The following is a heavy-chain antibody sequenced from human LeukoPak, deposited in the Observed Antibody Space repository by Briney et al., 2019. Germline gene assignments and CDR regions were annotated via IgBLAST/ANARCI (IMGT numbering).Heavy chain of an antibody. Sequence: GESLKISCKGSGYSFTSYWIGWVRQMPGKGLEWMGIIYPGDSDTRYSPSFQGQVTISADKSISTAYLQWGSLKASDTAMCYCARRWSDGTVTTRAWWFDPRGQGTLVSVSP. J-gene: IGHJ5*02. CDR1: GYSFTSYW. V-gene: IGHV5-51*01. CDR2: IYPGDSDT. D-gene: IGHD4-17*01. CDR3: ARRWSDGTVTTRAWWFDP.